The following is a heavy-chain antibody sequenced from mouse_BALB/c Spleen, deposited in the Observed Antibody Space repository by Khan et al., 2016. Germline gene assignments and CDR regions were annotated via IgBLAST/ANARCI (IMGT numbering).Heavy chain of an antibody. J-gene: IGHJ3*01. CDR1: GYTFSSYW. Sequence: QVQLQQSGAELMKPGASVKISCKATGYTFSSYWIEWVKQRPGHGLEWIGEILPGSGSTNYNEKFKGKATFTADTSSNTAYMQLSSLTSEDSDVYYLAISQYYGYGSWFPYWGQGTLVTVSA. V-gene: IGHV1-9*01. D-gene: IGHD1-2*01. CDR3: AISQYYGYGSWFPY. CDR2: ILPGSGST.